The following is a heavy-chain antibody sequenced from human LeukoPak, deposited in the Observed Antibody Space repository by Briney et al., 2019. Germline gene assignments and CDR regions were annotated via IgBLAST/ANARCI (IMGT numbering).Heavy chain of an antibody. CDR2: ISSSSSYI. J-gene: IGHJ4*02. Sequence: PGGSLRLSCAASGFTFSSYSMNWVRQAPGKGLEWVSSISSSSSYIYYADSVKGRFTISRDNAKNSLYLQMNSLRAEDTAVYYCARDLGYIAVAGTGYWGQGTLVTVSS. CDR3: ARDLGYIAVAGTGY. CDR1: GFTFSSYS. V-gene: IGHV3-21*01. D-gene: IGHD6-19*01.